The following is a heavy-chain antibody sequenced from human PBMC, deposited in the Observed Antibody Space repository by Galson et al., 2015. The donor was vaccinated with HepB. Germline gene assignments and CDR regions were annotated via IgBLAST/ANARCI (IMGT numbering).Heavy chain of an antibody. CDR1: GGSISSSSYY. Sequence: ETLSLTCTVSGGSISSSSYYWGWIRQPPGKGLEWIGSMYYSGSTYYNPSLKSRVTISVDTSKNQFSLKLSSVTAADTAVYYCARQVVVVITAHFDYWGQGTLVTVSS. J-gene: IGHJ4*02. V-gene: IGHV4-39*01. CDR2: MYYSGST. D-gene: IGHD3-22*01. CDR3: ARQVVVVITAHFDY.